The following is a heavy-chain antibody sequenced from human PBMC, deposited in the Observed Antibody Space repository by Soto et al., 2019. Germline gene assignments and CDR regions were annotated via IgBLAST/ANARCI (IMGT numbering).Heavy chain of an antibody. J-gene: IGHJ5*02. D-gene: IGHD5-18*01. CDR1: GGSISSGGYY. Sequence: ASETLSLTCTVSGGSISSGGYYWSWIRQHPGKGLEWIGYIYYSGSTYYNPSLKSRVTISVDTSKNQFSLKLSSVTAADTAVYYCARAPSYGGNWFDPWGQGTLVTVSS. CDR3: ARAPSYGGNWFDP. CDR2: IYYSGST. V-gene: IGHV4-31*03.